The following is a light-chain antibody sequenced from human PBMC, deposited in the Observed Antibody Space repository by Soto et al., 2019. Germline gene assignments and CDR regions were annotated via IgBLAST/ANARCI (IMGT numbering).Light chain of an antibody. CDR1: SNDVGHSSF. CDR3: NAQADNGKHV. V-gene: IGLV2-8*01. J-gene: IGLJ1*01. Sequence: QSVLTQPASASGSAGQSVTISCTGNSNDVGHSSFISWYQQHPGKGPKLIIYEVSKRPSGVPDRFSGSKSGNTASLSVSGLQDEDEADYFCNAQADNGKHVFGTGTKVTVL. CDR2: EVS.